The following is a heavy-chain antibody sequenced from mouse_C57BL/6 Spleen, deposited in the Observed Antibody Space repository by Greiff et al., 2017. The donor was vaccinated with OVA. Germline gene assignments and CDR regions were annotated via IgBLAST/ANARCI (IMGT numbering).Heavy chain of an antibody. CDR2: INPGSGGT. CDR3: ARSRTDWYFDV. J-gene: IGHJ1*03. CDR1: GYAFTNYL. Sequence: QVQLQQSGAELVRPGTSVKESCKASGYAFTNYLIEWVKQRPGQGLEWIGVINPGSGGTNYNEKFKGKATLTADKSSSTAYMQLSSLTSEDSAVYFCARSRTDWYFDVWGTGTTVTVSS. V-gene: IGHV1-54*01.